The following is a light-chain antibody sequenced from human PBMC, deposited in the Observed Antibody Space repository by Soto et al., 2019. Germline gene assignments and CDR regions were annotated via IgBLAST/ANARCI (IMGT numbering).Light chain of an antibody. CDR2: AAS. Sequence: DIQMTQPPSSVSASVGDTLTITCRTSEYIGTWLAWYQQKPGKAPNLLISAASSLQSGVPTRFSGSESGTDFTLAISSLQPEDFATYFCEQGASFPLSFGGGTKVEIK. V-gene: IGKV1-12*01. J-gene: IGKJ4*01. CDR1: EYIGTW. CDR3: EQGASFPLS.